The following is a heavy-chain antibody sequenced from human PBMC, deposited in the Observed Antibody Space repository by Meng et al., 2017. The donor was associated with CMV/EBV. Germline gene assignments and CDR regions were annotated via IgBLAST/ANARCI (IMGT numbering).Heavy chain of an antibody. CDR2: IYTSGST. CDR3: AKSSEQNWNYGGWYFDL. Sequence: LKGSGPGWVKLSWPPSTPCPGFGGSISSYYWSWIRQPAGKGLEWIGRIYTSGSTNYNPSLKSRVTMSVDTSKNQFSLKLSSVTAADTAVYYCAKSSEQNWNYGGWYFDLWGRGTLVTVSS. V-gene: IGHV4-4*07. CDR1: GGSISSYY. J-gene: IGHJ2*01. D-gene: IGHD1-7*01.